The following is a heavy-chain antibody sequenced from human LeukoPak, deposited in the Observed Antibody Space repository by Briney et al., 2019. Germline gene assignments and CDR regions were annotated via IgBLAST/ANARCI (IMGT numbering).Heavy chain of an antibody. D-gene: IGHD4-11*01. Sequence: GGSLRLSCAASGFTFSSYSMNWVRQAPGKGLEWVSYISSSSSYIYYADSVKGRFTISRDNAKNSLYLQMNSLRAEDTAVYYCARGLPYNDAFDIWGQGTMVTVSS. CDR3: ARGLPYNDAFDI. CDR2: ISSSSSYI. V-gene: IGHV3-21*05. CDR1: GFTFSSYS. J-gene: IGHJ3*02.